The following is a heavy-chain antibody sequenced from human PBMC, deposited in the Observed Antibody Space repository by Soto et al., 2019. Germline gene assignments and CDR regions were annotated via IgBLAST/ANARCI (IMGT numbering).Heavy chain of an antibody. CDR3: AKDQRGWSGVDY. CDR1: GFTFSSYA. CDR2: ISGSGGST. Sequence: EVQLLESGGGLVQPGGSLRLSCAASGFTFSSYAMSWVRQAPGKGLEWVSAISGSGGSTYYADSVKGRFTISRDNSKNTLYRQMNSLRAEDTAVYYCAKDQRGWSGVDYWGQGTLVTVSS. D-gene: IGHD6-19*01. J-gene: IGHJ4*02. V-gene: IGHV3-23*01.